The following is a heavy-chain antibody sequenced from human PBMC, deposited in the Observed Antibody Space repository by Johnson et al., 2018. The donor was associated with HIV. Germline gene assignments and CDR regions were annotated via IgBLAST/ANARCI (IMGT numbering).Heavy chain of an antibody. CDR1: GFTFSSYG. Sequence: VQLVESGGGVVQPGGSLRLSCAASGFTFSSYGMHWVRQAPGKGLEWVAFIRYDGSNKYYADSVKGRFTISRDNSKNTLYLQMNSLRSEDTAVYYCARESPLGGAGSGGPGAFDIWGQGTMVTVSS. CDR2: IRYDGSNK. J-gene: IGHJ3*02. V-gene: IGHV3-30*02. D-gene: IGHD3-10*01. CDR3: ARESPLGGAGSGGPGAFDI.